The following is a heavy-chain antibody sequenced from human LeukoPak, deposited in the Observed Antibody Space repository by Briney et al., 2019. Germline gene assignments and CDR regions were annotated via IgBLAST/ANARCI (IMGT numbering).Heavy chain of an antibody. D-gene: IGHD3-10*01. CDR3: ARDLEITYYYGSGSLSFGY. J-gene: IGHJ4*02. CDR1: GFTFSSYS. Sequence: GGSLRLSCAASGFTFSSYSMNWVRQAPGKGLEWVSSISSSSSYIYYADSVKGRFTISRDNAKNSLYLQMDSLRAEDTAVYYCARDLEITYYYGSGSLSFGYWGRGTLVTVSS. CDR2: ISSSSSYI. V-gene: IGHV3-21*01.